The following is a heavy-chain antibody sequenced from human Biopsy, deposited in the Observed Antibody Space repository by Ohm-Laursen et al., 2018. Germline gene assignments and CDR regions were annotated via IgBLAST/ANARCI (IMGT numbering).Heavy chain of an antibody. J-gene: IGHJ4*02. CDR2: IVPILGHL. CDR3: AADADGYYTEFDY. CDR1: GGPSSNYA. V-gene: IGHV1-69*04. D-gene: IGHD3-3*01. Sequence: VASVKVSCKASGGPSSNYAFSWVRQAPGQGHEWVGRIVPILGHLNYAQRFQGRVSITADKSTTYVYMELSRLTSGDTAVYYCAADADGYYTEFDYWGPGTLVTVSS.